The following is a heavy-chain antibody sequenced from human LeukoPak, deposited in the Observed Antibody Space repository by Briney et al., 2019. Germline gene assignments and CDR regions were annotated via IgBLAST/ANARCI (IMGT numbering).Heavy chain of an antibody. D-gene: IGHD6-6*01. V-gene: IGHV1-69*06. CDR3: ARVRAARVYYYYMDV. Sequence: GASVKVSCKASGGTFSSYAISWVRQAPGQGLEWMGGIIPIFGTANYAQKFQGRVTITADKSTSTAYMELSSLRSEDTAVYYCARVRAARVYYYYMDVWGKGTTVTVSS. CDR2: IIPIFGTA. CDR1: GGTFSSYA. J-gene: IGHJ6*03.